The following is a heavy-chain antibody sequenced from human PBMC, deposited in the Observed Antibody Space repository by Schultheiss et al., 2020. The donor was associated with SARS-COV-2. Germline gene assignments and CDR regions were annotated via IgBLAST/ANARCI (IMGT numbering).Heavy chain of an antibody. V-gene: IGHV4-31*03. CDR2: IYYGGAT. J-gene: IGHJ6*02. Sequence: SETLSLTCTVSGGSLSRGGYYWSWIRQHPGRGLEWIAYIYYGGATSYNPSLKSRVTISVDTSKNQFFLKLSSVTAADTAVYYCAKTTVTTFYYYGMDVWGQGTTVTVSS. CDR3: AKTTVTTFYYYGMDV. CDR1: GGSLSRGGYY. D-gene: IGHD4-17*01.